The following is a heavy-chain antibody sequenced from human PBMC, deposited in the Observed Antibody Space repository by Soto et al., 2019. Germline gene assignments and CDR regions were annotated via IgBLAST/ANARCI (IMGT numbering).Heavy chain of an antibody. CDR3: ARYNSYGIEY. D-gene: IGHD6-6*01. V-gene: IGHV4-59*01. CDR2: IHYSGTT. J-gene: IGHJ4*02. CDR1: GTSISSYY. Sequence: PSETLSLTCTVSGTSISSYYWSCIRQPPWKGLEWIANIHYSGTTNYNPSLASRVTLSVETSKNQFSLKMTSVTAADRAMYFCARYNSYGIEYWARGTLVTVAS.